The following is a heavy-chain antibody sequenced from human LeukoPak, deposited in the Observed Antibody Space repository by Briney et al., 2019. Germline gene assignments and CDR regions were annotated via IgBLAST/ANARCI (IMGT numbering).Heavy chain of an antibody. Sequence: GGSLRLSCAASGFTFSNAWMSWVRQAPGKGLEWVGRIKSKSDGGTTDYAAPVKGRFTISRDNSKNTLYLQMNSLRAEDTAVYYCAKGPRSYGSPGGEESDYWGQGTLVTVSS. D-gene: IGHD5-18*01. J-gene: IGHJ4*02. CDR2: IKSKSDGGTT. V-gene: IGHV3-15*01. CDR1: GFTFSNAW. CDR3: AKGPRSYGSPGGEESDY.